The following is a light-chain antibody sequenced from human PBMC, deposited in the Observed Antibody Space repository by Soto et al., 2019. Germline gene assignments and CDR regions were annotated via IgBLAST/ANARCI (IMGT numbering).Light chain of an antibody. Sequence: QSALTQPASVSGSPGQSITISCTGTSSDVGGYNYVSWYQQHPGKAPKLMICDVSNRPSGVSNRFSGSKSGNTASLTIAGLQAEDEADYYCRAYTSNSTVVFGGGTKLTAL. CDR2: DVS. CDR3: RAYTSNSTVV. V-gene: IGLV2-14*01. CDR1: SSDVGGYNY. J-gene: IGLJ2*01.